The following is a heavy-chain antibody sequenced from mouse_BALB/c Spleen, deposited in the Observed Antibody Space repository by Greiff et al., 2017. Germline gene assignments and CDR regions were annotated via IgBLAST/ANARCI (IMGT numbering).Heavy chain of an antibody. CDR3: ARYYGNYAWFAY. V-gene: IGHV3-8*02. CDR1: GDSITSGY. Sequence: EVHLVESGPSLVKPSQTLSLTCSVTGDSITSGYWNWIRKFPGNKLEYMGYISYSGSTYYNPSLKSRISITRDTSKNQYYLQLNSVTTEDTATYYCARYYGNYAWFAYWGQGTLVTVSA. J-gene: IGHJ3*01. D-gene: IGHD2-1*01. CDR2: ISYSGST.